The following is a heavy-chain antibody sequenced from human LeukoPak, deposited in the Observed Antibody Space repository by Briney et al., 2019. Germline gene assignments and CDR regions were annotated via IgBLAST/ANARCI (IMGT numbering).Heavy chain of an antibody. CDR1: GYTLTRYA. CDR3: ARGLKYYYEF. Sequence: ASVKVSCKASGYTLTRYAINWLRQAPGQGLEWMGWINPNSGGTNYAQKFQGRVTMTRDTSISTAYMELSRLRSDDTAVYYCARGLKYYYEFWGQGTLVTVSS. D-gene: IGHD3-16*01. CDR2: INPNSGGT. V-gene: IGHV1-2*02. J-gene: IGHJ4*02.